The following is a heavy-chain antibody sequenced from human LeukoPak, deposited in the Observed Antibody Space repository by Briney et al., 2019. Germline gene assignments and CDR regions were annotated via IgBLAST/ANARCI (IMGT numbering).Heavy chain of an antibody. CDR2: ISYDGSNK. V-gene: IGHV3-30*18. Sequence: GGSLRLSCVASEFTFSNYWMSWVRQAPGKGLEWVAVISYDGSNKYYADSVKGRFTISRDNSKSTLYLQMNSLRGEDTAVYHCAKYLEPTAVLMDVWGQGTTVTVSS. CDR1: EFTFSNYW. J-gene: IGHJ6*02. CDR3: AKYLEPTAVLMDV. D-gene: IGHD1-1*01.